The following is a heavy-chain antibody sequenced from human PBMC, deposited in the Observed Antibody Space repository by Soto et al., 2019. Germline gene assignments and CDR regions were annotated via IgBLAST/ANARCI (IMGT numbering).Heavy chain of an antibody. CDR3: ASGIQLWLRRINNGYSG. D-gene: IGHD5-18*01. CDR1: GGTFSTYA. J-gene: IGHJ4*02. Sequence: QVQLVQSGAEVKKPESSVKVSCKAPGGTFSTYAISWVRQAPGQGLVWMGGIIPMFGTANYAQRFQDRVTLPADESTNTVYMELSSLRSEDTAVYFCASGIQLWLRRINNGYSGWGQGTLVTVSS. V-gene: IGHV1-69*12. CDR2: IIPMFGTA.